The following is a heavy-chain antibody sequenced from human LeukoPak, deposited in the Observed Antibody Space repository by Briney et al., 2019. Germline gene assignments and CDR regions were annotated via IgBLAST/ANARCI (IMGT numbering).Heavy chain of an antibody. V-gene: IGHV4-59*01. J-gene: IGHJ6*02. CDR3: ARDPTVTPYYYYYGMDV. Sequence: SETLSLTCTVSGGSISSYYWSWIRQPPGKGLEWIGYIYYSGSTNYTPSLKSRVTISVDTSKNQFSLKLSSVTAADTAVYYCARDPTVTPYYYYYGMDVWGQGTTVTVSS. CDR2: IYYSGST. CDR1: GGSISSYY. D-gene: IGHD2-21*02.